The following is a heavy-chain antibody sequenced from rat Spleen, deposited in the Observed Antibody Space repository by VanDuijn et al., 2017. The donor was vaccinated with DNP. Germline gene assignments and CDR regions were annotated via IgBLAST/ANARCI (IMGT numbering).Heavy chain of an antibody. CDR2: INTDGGST. V-gene: IGHV5-58*01. CDR3: ARGSSSIYWYFDF. CDR1: GFTFSSYW. D-gene: IGHD1-2*01. Sequence: EVQLVETGGGSVQSGRSLKLSCVASGFTFSSYWMFWIRQAPGKGLEWVAVINTDGGSTYYPDSVKGRFTISRDDAKSSLYLQMNSLKSEDTATYYCARGSSSIYWYFDFWGPGTMVTVSS. J-gene: IGHJ1*01.